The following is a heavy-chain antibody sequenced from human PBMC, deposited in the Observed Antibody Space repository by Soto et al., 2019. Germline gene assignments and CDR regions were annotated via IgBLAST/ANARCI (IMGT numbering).Heavy chain of an antibody. CDR3: ARESGQWLVWYFDY. J-gene: IGHJ4*02. CDR2: INHSGST. V-gene: IGHV4-34*01. D-gene: IGHD6-19*01. CDR1: GGSFSGYY. Sequence: SETLSLTCAVYGGSFSGYYWSWIRQPPGKGLEWIGEINHSGSTNYNPSLKSRVTISVDTSKNQFSLKLSSVTAADTAVYYCARESGQWLVWYFDYWGQGTLVTVS.